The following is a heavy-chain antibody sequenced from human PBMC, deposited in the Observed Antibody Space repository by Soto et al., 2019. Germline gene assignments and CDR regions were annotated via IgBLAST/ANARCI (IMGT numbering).Heavy chain of an antibody. D-gene: IGHD2-2*01. V-gene: IGHV1-69*08. Sequence: QVQLVQSGAEVKKPGSSVKVSCKASGGTFSRYSITWVRQAPGHGLEWIGRIIPIFGIASYAQKFKGRVTITADESTSPAYMELSSLRSDDTAVYYCAREDRDRETGLVPAAIDGMDVWGQGTTVTVSS. CDR2: IIPIFGIA. CDR1: GGTFSRYS. J-gene: IGHJ6*02. CDR3: AREDRDRETGLVPAAIDGMDV.